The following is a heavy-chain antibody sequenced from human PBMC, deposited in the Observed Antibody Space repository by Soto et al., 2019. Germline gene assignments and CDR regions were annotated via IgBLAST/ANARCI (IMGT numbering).Heavy chain of an antibody. CDR1: GFTFSSYW. J-gene: IGHJ6*03. CDR3: ARAEHWNLYRGYYYYMDV. V-gene: IGHV3-7*04. D-gene: IGHD1-7*01. Sequence: GGSLRLSCAASGFTFSSYWMSWVRQAPGKGLEWVANIKQDGSEKYYVDSVKGRFTISRDNAKNSLYLQMNSLRAEDTAVYYCARAEHWNLYRGYYYYMDVWGKGTTVTVSS. CDR2: IKQDGSEK.